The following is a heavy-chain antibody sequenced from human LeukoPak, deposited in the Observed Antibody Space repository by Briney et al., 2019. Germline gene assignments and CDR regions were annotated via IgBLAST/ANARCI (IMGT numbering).Heavy chain of an antibody. J-gene: IGHJ3*02. CDR2: IKQDGSEK. Sequence: PGGSLRLSCAASGFTFSSYWMSWVRQAPGKGLEWVANIKQDGSEKYYVDSVKGRFTISRDNAKNSLYLQMNSLRAEDTAVYYCANYARYSSSWYGAFDIWGQGTMVTVSS. D-gene: IGHD6-13*01. CDR3: ANYARYSSSWYGAFDI. CDR1: GFTFSSYW. V-gene: IGHV3-7*01.